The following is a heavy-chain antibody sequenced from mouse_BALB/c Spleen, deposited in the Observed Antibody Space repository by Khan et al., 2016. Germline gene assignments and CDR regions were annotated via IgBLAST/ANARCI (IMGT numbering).Heavy chain of an antibody. D-gene: IGHD1-1*01. CDR2: IRTKSNNLST. Sequence: EVQLVESGGGLVQPTGSLKLSCAASGFTFNTYAMDWVRQAPGKGLEWVARIRTKSNNLSTYYADSVQDRFTISRDDSQCMLYLQMNNVKTEDTARYYCVGQKLRWYFDVWGAGTTVTVSS. CDR3: VGQKLRWYFDV. CDR1: GFTFNTYA. J-gene: IGHJ1*01. V-gene: IGHV10-1*02.